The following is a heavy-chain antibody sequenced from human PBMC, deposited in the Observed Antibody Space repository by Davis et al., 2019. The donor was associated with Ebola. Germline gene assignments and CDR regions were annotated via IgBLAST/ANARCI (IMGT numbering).Heavy chain of an antibody. CDR3: ARWPMADTSGYRFDY. CDR2: MSYDGSHK. CDR1: GFTFSSNS. D-gene: IGHD3-22*01. V-gene: IGHV3-30*03. Sequence: GESLKISCAASGFTFSSNSMNWVRQAPGKGLEWVAFMSYDGSHKYYADSVKGRFTISRDNSKNTLYLQMNTLRTEDAAVYYCARWPMADTSGYRFDYWGQGTLVTVSS. J-gene: IGHJ4*02.